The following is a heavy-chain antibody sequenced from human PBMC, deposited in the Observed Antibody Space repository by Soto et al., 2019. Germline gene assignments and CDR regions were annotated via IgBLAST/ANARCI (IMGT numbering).Heavy chain of an antibody. V-gene: IGHV1-3*01. J-gene: IGHJ4*02. CDR1: GXTFTNYG. CDR3: ARTRHSGSYDY. Sequence: ASVKVSCKASGXTFTNYGIHWVRQAPGQRLEWMGWINAGNGDTKYSENFQGRVTITRDTSASTVYLDLSSLSSEDAAFYYCARTRHSGSYDYWGQGTLVTVSS. CDR2: INAGNGDT. D-gene: IGHD3-22*01.